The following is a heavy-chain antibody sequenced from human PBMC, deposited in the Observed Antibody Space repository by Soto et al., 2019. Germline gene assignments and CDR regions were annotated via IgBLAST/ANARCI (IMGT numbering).Heavy chain of an antibody. J-gene: IGHJ4*02. D-gene: IGHD3-3*01. CDR3: ARDLVTYYNLWSGYSFPDY. V-gene: IGHV3-21*01. CDR2: ISSSISYI. Sequence: PGGSLRLSCAASGFTFISYSMTFVRQATGKGLVWFSFISSSISYIYYPDSVKGRFTISRDNAKNSLYLQMNSLRAEDTAVYYCARDLVTYYNLWSGYSFPDYWGPGTLVTVSS. CDR1: GFTFISYS.